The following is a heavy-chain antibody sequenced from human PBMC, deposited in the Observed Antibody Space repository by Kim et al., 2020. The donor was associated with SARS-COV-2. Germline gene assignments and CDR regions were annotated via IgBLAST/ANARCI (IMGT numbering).Heavy chain of an antibody. D-gene: IGHD3-10*01. Sequence: GGSLRLSCAASGFNFNTYWMTWVRQAPGKGLEWVASIKPDGSDKYYVDSVKGRFTISRDNAKNSLYLQMNSLRAEDTAVYYCTRPGDYWGQGALVTVSS. CDR3: TRPGDY. V-gene: IGHV3-7*01. CDR1: GFNFNTYW. J-gene: IGHJ4*02. CDR2: IKPDGSDK.